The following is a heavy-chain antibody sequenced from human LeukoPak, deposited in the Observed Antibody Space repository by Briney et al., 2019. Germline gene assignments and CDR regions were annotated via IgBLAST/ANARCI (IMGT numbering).Heavy chain of an antibody. Sequence: GGSLRLSCAASGFPLGSYTMDWFRQAPGKGLEWVSAISGSGGSTYYADSVKGRFTISRDNSKNTLYLQMNSLRAEDTAVYYCAKNLWYFDYWGQGTLVTVSS. CDR2: ISGSGGST. D-gene: IGHD2-21*01. V-gene: IGHV3-23*01. J-gene: IGHJ4*02. CDR3: AKNLWYFDY. CDR1: GFPLGSYT.